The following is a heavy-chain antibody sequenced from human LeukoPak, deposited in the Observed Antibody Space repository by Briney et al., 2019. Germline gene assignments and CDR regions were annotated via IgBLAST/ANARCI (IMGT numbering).Heavy chain of an antibody. D-gene: IGHD1-26*01. CDR2: IKEDGSEK. J-gene: IGHJ6*03. Sequence: GGSLRLSCAASGFTFSSYWMGWVRQAPGKGLEWVAKIKEDGSEKYYVDSVKGRFTISRDNAKNSLYLQMNSLRGEDTAVYYCAKDGDTMSGTYYYDMDVWGKGTTVTIS. CDR3: AKDGDTMSGTYYYDMDV. CDR1: GFTFSSYW. V-gene: IGHV3-7*01.